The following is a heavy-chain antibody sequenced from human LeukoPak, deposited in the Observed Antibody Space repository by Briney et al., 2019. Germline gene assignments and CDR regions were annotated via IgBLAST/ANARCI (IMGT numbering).Heavy chain of an antibody. J-gene: IGHJ6*03. V-gene: IGHV4-61*02. D-gene: IGHD3-10*01. Sequence: SETLSLTCTVSGGSITSGSYYWSWIRQPAGKGLEFIGRIYATGITNYNPSLKSRVTISVDTSKNQFSLKLSSVTAADTAVYYCARGKITMVRGVIIIGPYYYYYMDVWGKGTTVTISS. CDR1: GGSITSGSYY. CDR2: IYATGIT. CDR3: ARGKITMVRGVIIIGPYYYYYMDV.